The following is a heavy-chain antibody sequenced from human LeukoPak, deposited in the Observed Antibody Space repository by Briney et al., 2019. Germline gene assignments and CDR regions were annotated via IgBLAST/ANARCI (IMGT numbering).Heavy chain of an antibody. CDR2: IKQDGSEK. CDR1: GFTFSDYY. Sequence: GGSLRLSCAASGFTFSDYYMSWIRQAPGKGLEWVANIKQDGSEKNYVDSVKGRFTISRDNAKDSLYLQMNSLRAEDTAMYYCVRDYLGYWGQGTLVTVSS. CDR3: VRDYLGY. V-gene: IGHV3-7*01. D-gene: IGHD3-16*01. J-gene: IGHJ4*02.